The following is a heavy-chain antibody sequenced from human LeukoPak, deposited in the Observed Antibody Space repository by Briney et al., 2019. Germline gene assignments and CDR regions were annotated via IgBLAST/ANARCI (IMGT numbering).Heavy chain of an antibody. CDR2: INHSGST. V-gene: IGHV4-34*01. CDR1: GGSFSGYY. D-gene: IGHD3-22*01. J-gene: IGHJ5*02. CDR3: ARDIEEPYYDSSGYLIASNWFDP. Sequence: RASETLSLTCAVYGGSFSGYYWSWIRQPPGKGLEWIGEINHSGSTNYNPSLKSRVTISVDTSKNQFSLKLSSVTAADTAVYYCARDIEEPYYDSSGYLIASNWFDPWGQGTLVTVSS.